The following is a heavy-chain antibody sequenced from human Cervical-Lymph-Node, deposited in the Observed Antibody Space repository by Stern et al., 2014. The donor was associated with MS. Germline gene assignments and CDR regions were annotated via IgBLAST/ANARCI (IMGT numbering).Heavy chain of an antibody. Sequence: QLVESGPEVKKPGTSVKVSCKASGFAFTTSGVQWVRQAPGQRLEWMSWIVVGCSKTKYAKKVEGRITISRDKSKRPGYTELSNLRSEDTAMYYCAAGPILVAATDYWGQGTLVTVSS. D-gene: IGHD5-12*01. CDR3: AAGPILVAATDY. CDR1: GFAFTTSG. V-gene: IGHV1-58*01. CDR2: IVVGCSKT. J-gene: IGHJ4*02.